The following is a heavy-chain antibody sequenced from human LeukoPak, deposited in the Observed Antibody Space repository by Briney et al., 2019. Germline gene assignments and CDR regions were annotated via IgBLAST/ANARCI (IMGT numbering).Heavy chain of an antibody. V-gene: IGHV4-61*01. CDR1: GGSVSSGSYY. J-gene: IGHJ4*02. CDR2: IYYSGST. D-gene: IGHD6-13*01. CDR3: ARAAPPAAGYDY. Sequence: SETLSLTCTVSGGSVSSGSYYWSWIRQPPGKGLEWIGYIYYSGSTNYNPSLKSRVTISVDTSKNQFSLKLSSVTAADTAVYYCARAAPPAAGYDYWGQGTLVTVSS.